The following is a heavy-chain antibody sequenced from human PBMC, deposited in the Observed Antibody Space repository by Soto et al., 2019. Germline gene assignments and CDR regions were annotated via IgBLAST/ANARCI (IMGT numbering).Heavy chain of an antibody. D-gene: IGHD3-9*01. CDR2: ISGSGGST. V-gene: IGHV3-23*01. Sequence: EVQLLESGGGLVQPGGSLRLSCAASGFTFSSYAMSWVRQAPGKGLEWVSAISGSGGSTYYAYSVKGPFTISRDNSKNTLYLQMNSLRAEDTAVYYCAKVTYYDILTGYCTFDYWGQGTLVTVSS. CDR3: AKVTYYDILTGYCTFDY. J-gene: IGHJ4*02. CDR1: GFTFSSYA.